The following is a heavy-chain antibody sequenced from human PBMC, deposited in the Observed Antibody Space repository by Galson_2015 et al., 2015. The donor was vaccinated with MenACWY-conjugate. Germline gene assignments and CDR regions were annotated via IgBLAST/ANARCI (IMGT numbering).Heavy chain of an antibody. Sequence: SLRLSCAASGFTFSNAWMSWVRQAPGKGLEWVGRIKSKTDGGTKDYAAPVKVRFTISRDNSKNTLYLQMNSLKTEDTAVYYCTTDPIAVAGHPPGGWFDPWGQGTLVTVSS. CDR3: TTDPIAVAGHPPGGWFDP. CDR2: IKSKTDGGTK. J-gene: IGHJ5*02. CDR1: GFTFSNAW. V-gene: IGHV3-15*01. D-gene: IGHD6-19*01.